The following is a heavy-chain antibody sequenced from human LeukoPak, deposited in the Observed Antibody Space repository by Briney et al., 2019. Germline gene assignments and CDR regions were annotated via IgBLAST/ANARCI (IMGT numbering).Heavy chain of an antibody. V-gene: IGHV1-69*13. D-gene: IGHD2-21*02. CDR3: ARDQRVTPYDAFDI. Sequence: SVKVSCKASGATFSSYAISWVRQAPGQGLEWMGGIIPIFGTANYAQKFQGRVTITADESTSTAYMELSSLRSEDTAVYYCARDQRVTPYDAFDIWGQGTMVTVSS. CDR1: GATFSSYA. CDR2: IIPIFGTA. J-gene: IGHJ3*02.